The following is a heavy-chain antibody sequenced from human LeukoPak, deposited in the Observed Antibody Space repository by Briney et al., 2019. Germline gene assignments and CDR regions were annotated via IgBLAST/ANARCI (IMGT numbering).Heavy chain of an antibody. J-gene: IGHJ3*02. CDR3: ARPRAGVTAILWGAFDI. V-gene: IGHV3-9*01. CDR1: GFTFDDYA. Sequence: PGRSLRLSCAASGFTFDDYAMHWVRQAPGKGLEWVSGISWNSGSIGYADSVKGRFTISRDNAKNSLYLQMNSLRAEDTALYYCARPRAGVTAILWGAFDIWGQGTMVTVSS. D-gene: IGHD2-21*02. CDR2: ISWNSGSI.